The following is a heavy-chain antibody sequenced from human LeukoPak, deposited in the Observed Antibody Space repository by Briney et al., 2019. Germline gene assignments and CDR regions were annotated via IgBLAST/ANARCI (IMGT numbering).Heavy chain of an antibody. J-gene: IGHJ3*02. CDR1: GFTFDDYA. CDR3: AKDTSGYDNFDAFDI. D-gene: IGHD5-12*01. V-gene: IGHV3-9*01. CDR2: ISWNSGSI. Sequence: PGRSLRLSCAASGFTFDDYAMHWVRQAPGKGLEGVSGISWNSGSIGYADSVKGRFTISRDNAKNSLYLQMNSLRAEDTALYYCAKDTSGYDNFDAFDIWGQGTMVTVSS.